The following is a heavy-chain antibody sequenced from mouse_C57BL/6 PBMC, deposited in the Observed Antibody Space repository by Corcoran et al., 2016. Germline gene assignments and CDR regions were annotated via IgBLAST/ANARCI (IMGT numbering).Heavy chain of an antibody. Sequence: EVQLQQSGPELVKPGASVKISCKASGYTFTDYYMTWVKQSHGKSLEWIGDINPNNGGTSYNQKFKGKATLTVDKSSSTAYMELRSLTSEDSAVYYCARKTTVVAPYFDVWGTGTTVTVSS. D-gene: IGHD1-1*01. CDR1: GYTFTDYY. V-gene: IGHV1-26*01. CDR2: INPNNGGT. CDR3: ARKTTVVAPYFDV. J-gene: IGHJ1*03.